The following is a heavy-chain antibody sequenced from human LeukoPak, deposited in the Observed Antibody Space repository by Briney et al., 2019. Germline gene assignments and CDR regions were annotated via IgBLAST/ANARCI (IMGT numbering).Heavy chain of an antibody. V-gene: IGHV3-23*01. D-gene: IGHD6-19*01. CDR3: AKDEIYSSGWYCY. CDR2: ISSSGGTT. Sequence: GGSLRLSCAASGFTFSSYAMSWVRQAPGKGLEWVSAISSSGGTTYYADSVKGRFTISRDNSKNTVYLQMNSLRAEDTAIYYCAKDEIYSSGWYCYWGQGTLVTVSS. CDR1: GFTFSSYA. J-gene: IGHJ4*02.